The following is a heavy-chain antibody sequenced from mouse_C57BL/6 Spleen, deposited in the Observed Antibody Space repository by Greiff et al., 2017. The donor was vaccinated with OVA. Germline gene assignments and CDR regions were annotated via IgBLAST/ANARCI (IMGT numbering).Heavy chain of an antibody. CDR2: IRNKANGYTT. J-gene: IGHJ2*01. Sequence: VKVVESGGGLVQPGGSLSLSCAASGFTFTDYYMSWVRQPPGKALEWLGFIRNKANGYTTEYSASVKGRFTISRDNSQSILYLQMNALRAEDSATYYCARYRQGAFDYWGQGTTLTVSS. CDR3: ARYRQGAFDY. V-gene: IGHV7-3*01. CDR1: GFTFTDYY.